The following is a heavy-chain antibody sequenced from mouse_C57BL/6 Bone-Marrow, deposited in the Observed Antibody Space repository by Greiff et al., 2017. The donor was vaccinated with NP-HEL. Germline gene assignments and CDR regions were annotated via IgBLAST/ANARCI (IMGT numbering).Heavy chain of an antibody. D-gene: IGHD2-4*01. CDR2: INYDGSSP. V-gene: IGHV5-16*01. CDR1: GFTFSDYY. J-gene: IGHJ2*01. CDR3: AKVYDYAYYFDY. Sequence: EVHLVESEGGLVEPGSSMKLSCTASGFTFSDYYMAWVRQVPEKGLEWVANINYDGSSPYYLDSLKSRFIISRDNAKNILYLQMSSLKSEDTATYYCAKVYDYAYYFDYWGQGTTLTVSS.